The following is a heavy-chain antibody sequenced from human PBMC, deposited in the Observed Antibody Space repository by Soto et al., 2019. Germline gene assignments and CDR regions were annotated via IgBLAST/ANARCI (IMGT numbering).Heavy chain of an antibody. D-gene: IGHD3-16*01. CDR3: ASDHVGDMSSFAI. J-gene: IGHJ3*02. V-gene: IGHV1-2*02. Sequence: GASVNVSCKASGYTCAHYGIRWLRQAPGQGLEWMGWISSNSGGKDYEQKFQGRVTVTRDTSISTAYMELTRLRSDDTAVYYCASDHVGDMSSFAIWGQGTMVTVS. CDR2: ISSNSGGK. CDR1: GYTCAHYG.